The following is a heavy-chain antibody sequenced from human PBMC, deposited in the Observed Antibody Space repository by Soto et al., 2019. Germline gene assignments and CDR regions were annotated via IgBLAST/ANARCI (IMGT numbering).Heavy chain of an antibody. CDR3: ARKMSSSSWFDP. Sequence: SVKVSCKASGGTFSSYAISWVRQAPGQGLEWMGGIIPIFGTANYAQKFQGRVTITADESTSTAYMELSSLRSEDTAVYYCARKMSSSSWFDPWGQGTLVTVSS. V-gene: IGHV1-69*13. CDR2: IIPIFGTA. J-gene: IGHJ5*02. D-gene: IGHD2-2*01. CDR1: GGTFSSYA.